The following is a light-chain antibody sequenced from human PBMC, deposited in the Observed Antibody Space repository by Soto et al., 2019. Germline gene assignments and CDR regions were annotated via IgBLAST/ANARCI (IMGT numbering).Light chain of an antibody. CDR2: AAS. Sequence: DIPVTQYPSSLSASVGDRVTITCRASQGIKNYLAWYQQKPGEIPKLLIYAASTLESGIPPRFSGSGSGTDFTLTINNLQPEDVATYYCPRYYNAPFTFGGGTKVEIK. J-gene: IGKJ4*01. CDR1: QGIKNY. CDR3: PRYYNAPFT. V-gene: IGKV1-27*01.